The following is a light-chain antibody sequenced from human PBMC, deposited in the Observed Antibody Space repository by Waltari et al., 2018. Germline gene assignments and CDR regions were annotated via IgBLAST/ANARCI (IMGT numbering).Light chain of an antibody. Sequence: QSALTQPASVSGSPGLSSTTPCTGTSTDLRGYNYVPWYQHLPGTAPKVMIYEVNNRPSGVSNRFSGSKSGNTASLTISGLQAEDEADDYCISPTSSRTWVFGGGTKLTVL. J-gene: IGLJ3*02. CDR2: EVN. V-gene: IGLV2-14*01. CDR1: STDLRGYNY. CDR3: ISPTSSRTWV.